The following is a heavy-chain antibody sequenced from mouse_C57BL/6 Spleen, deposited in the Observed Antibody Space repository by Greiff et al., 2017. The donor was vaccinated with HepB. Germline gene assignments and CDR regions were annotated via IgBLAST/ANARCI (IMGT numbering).Heavy chain of an antibody. CDR2: IYPRSGNT. Sequence: QVQLKQSGAELARPGASVKLSCKASGYTFTSYGISWVKQRTGQGLEWIGEIYPRSGNTYYNEKFKGKATLTADKSSSTAYMELRSLTSEDSAVYFCASGGNYVLLGYWGQGTTLTVSS. J-gene: IGHJ2*01. CDR3: ASGGNYVLLGY. D-gene: IGHD2-1*01. CDR1: GYTFTSYG. V-gene: IGHV1-81*01.